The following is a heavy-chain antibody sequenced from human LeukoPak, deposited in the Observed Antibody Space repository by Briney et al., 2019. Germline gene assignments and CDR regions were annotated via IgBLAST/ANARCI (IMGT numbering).Heavy chain of an antibody. CDR3: VKDTSGASQYFQY. Sequence: HTGKSLRLSCAAFGFTFDNYAMHWVRQAPGKGLEWVSSISWNSANIAYADSVKGRFTISRDNAKNSLYLQMNSLRPEDMALYYCVKDTSGASQYFQYWGHGTVITVSS. CDR2: ISWNSANI. D-gene: IGHD2-15*01. V-gene: IGHV3-9*03. CDR1: GFTFDNYA. J-gene: IGHJ1*01.